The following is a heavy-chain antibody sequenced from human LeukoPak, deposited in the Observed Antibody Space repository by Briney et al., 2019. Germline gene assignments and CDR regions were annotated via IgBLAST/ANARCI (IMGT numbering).Heavy chain of an antibody. D-gene: IGHD6-6*01. Sequence: PSETLSLTCAVYGGSFSGYYWSWIRQPPGKGLEWIGEINHSGSTNYNPSLKSRVTISVDTSKNQFSLKLSSVTAADTAVYYCARFSSAREAFDIWGQGTMVTVSS. V-gene: IGHV4-34*01. CDR3: ARFSSAREAFDI. CDR1: GGSFSGYY. J-gene: IGHJ3*02. CDR2: INHSGST.